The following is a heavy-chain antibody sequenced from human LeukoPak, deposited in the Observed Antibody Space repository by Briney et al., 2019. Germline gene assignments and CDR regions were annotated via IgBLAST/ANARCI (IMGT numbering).Heavy chain of an antibody. J-gene: IGHJ3*02. Sequence: PSETLSLTCTVSGGSISSYYWSWIRQPPGKGLEWIGYIYYSGSTNYNPSLKSRVTISVDTSKNQFSLKLSPVTAADTAVYYCARAPVERRRNAFDIWGQGTMVTVSS. CDR3: ARAPVERRRNAFDI. CDR2: IYYSGST. D-gene: IGHD5-24*01. V-gene: IGHV4-59*01. CDR1: GGSISSYY.